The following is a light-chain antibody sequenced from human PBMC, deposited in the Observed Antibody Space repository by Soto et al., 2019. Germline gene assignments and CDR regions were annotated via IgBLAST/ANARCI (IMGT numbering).Light chain of an antibody. CDR1: SSNIGSNT. J-gene: IGLJ1*01. CDR3: AAWDDSLDGYV. V-gene: IGLV1-44*01. CDR2: SNN. Sequence: QSVLTQPPSASATPGQSVTISCSRSSSNIGSNTVNWYQQLPGTAPKLLIYSNNQRPSGVPDRFSGSKSGTSASLAISGLQSEDEADYYCAAWDDSLDGYVFGTGTKVTVL.